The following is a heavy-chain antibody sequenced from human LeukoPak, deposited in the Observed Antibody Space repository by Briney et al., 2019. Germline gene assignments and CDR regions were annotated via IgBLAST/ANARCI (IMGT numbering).Heavy chain of an antibody. CDR1: GFTFSSYA. Sequence: PGGSLRLSCAASGFTFSSYAMSWVRQAPGKGLEWVSAISGSGGSTYYADSVKGRFTISRDNAKNSLYLQMNSLRAEDTAVYYCARDRVSSGYSYAAEGFDPWGQGTLVTVSS. D-gene: IGHD5-18*01. CDR3: ARDRVSSGYSYAAEGFDP. J-gene: IGHJ5*02. CDR2: ISGSGGST. V-gene: IGHV3-23*01.